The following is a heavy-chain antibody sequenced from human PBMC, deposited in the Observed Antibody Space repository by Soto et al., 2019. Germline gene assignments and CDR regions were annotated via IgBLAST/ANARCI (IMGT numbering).Heavy chain of an antibody. Sequence: ASVKVSCKSSGYTFSSYGVSWVRQAPGQGLEWLGWISTYTGNTKHAQKFQDRVTLTTEASTSTAYMELRSLRSDDTAVYYCVRDRCTTDRRYTHLCDVWGQETTVT. J-gene: IGHJ6*02. CDR1: GYTFSSYG. D-gene: IGHD2-8*01. V-gene: IGHV1-18*04. CDR2: ISTYTGNT. CDR3: VRDRCTTDRRYTHLCDV.